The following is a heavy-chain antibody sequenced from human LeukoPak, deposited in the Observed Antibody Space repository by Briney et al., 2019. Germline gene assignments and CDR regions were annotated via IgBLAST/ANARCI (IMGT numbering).Heavy chain of an antibody. Sequence: ASVKVSCKASGYTFTSYGISWVRQAPGQGLEWMGWISAYNGNTNYAQRPQGRVTMTTDTSTSTAYMELRSLRSDDTAVYYCARDQCSSTSCYTSWFDPWGQGTLVTVSS. V-gene: IGHV1-18*01. CDR3: ARDQCSSTSCYTSWFDP. CDR1: GYTFTSYG. D-gene: IGHD2-2*02. J-gene: IGHJ5*02. CDR2: ISAYNGNT.